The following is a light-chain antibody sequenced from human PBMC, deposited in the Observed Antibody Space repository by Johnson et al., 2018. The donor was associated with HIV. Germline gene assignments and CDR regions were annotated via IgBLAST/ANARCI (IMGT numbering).Light chain of an antibody. CDR2: DNN. CDR3: ETWESSLSVGYV. V-gene: IGLV1-51*01. J-gene: IGLJ1*01. Sequence: QSVLTQPPSVSAAPGQKVTISCSGSSSNIGNNYVSWYQQLPGTAPKLLIYDNNKRPSGIPDRFSGSKSGTSATLGITGLQTGDEADYYCETWESSLSVGYVFGTGTKVAVL. CDR1: SSNIGNNY.